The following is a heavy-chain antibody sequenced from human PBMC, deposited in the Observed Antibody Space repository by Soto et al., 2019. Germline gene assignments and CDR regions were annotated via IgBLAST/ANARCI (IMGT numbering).Heavy chain of an antibody. D-gene: IGHD3-3*01. V-gene: IGHV4-34*01. CDR2: INHSGST. CDR1: GGSFSGYY. Sequence: SETLSLTCAVYGGSFSGYYWSWIRQPPGKGLEWIGEINHSGSTNYNPSLKSRVTISVDTSKNQFSLKLSSVTAADTAVYYCARGAIMTYYDFWSGYQYNWFDPWGQGTLVPVSS. CDR3: ARGAIMTYYDFWSGYQYNWFDP. J-gene: IGHJ5*02.